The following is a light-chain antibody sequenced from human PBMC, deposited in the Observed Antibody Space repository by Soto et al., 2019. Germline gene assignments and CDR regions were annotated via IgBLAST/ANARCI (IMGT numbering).Light chain of an antibody. J-gene: IGKJ4*01. CDR2: DPS. CDR3: QQRSNWPPLT. Sequence: EIVLTQSPDTLSLSPGERATLSSRASQRVSNYLAWYQQKPGQAPRLLIYDPSNRATGIPARFSGSGSGTDFTLTISSLEPEDFAVYYRQQRSNWPPLTFGGGTKVEIK. V-gene: IGKV3-11*01. CDR1: QRVSNY.